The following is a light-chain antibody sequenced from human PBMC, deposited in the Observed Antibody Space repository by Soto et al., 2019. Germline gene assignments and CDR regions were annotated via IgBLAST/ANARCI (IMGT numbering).Light chain of an antibody. V-gene: IGKV1-39*01. CDR3: LQSYKTPLT. Sequence: DIQMTQSPSSLSASVGDRVTITCRASQTISIFLNWYQHKPGKPPTLLIYTASSLQSEVPSRFSGSGSGTDFTLTISSLQPEDFATYYCLQSYKTPLTFGGGTKVEI. CDR1: QTISIF. CDR2: TAS. J-gene: IGKJ4*01.